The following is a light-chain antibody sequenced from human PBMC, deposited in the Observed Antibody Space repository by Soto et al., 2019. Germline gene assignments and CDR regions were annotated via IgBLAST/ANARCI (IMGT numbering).Light chain of an antibody. CDR1: SSDIGGHDF. J-gene: IGLJ1*01. CDR3: MSYRSGDTLV. CDR2: EVN. V-gene: IGLV2-14*01. Sequence: QSALTQPASVSGSPGQSITISCTGTSSDIGGHDFLSRYQQHPGKAPKLIICEVNNRPSGVSNRFSASKSGNTASLTISGLHTEDEADYYCMSYRSGDTLVFGTGTKLTVL.